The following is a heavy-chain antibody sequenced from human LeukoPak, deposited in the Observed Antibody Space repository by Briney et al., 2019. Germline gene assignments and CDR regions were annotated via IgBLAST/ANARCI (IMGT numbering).Heavy chain of an antibody. D-gene: IGHD4-23*01. V-gene: IGHV4-39*01. CDR1: GDSISSLSYY. Sequence: PSETLSLTCTVSGDSISSLSYYWGWIRQPPGKGLEWIGSMYYSGSTYYNPSLKSRVTISVDTSKNQFSLRLISVTAAVTAVYYCARVRVKSLNNWFDPWGQGTLVTVSS. CDR3: ARVRVKSLNNWFDP. CDR2: MYYSGST. J-gene: IGHJ5*02.